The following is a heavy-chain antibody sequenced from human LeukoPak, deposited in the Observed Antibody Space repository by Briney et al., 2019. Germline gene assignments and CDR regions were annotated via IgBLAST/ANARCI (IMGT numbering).Heavy chain of an antibody. J-gene: IGHJ4*02. CDR2: IYPGDSET. CDR1: GYSFTSYW. D-gene: IGHD3-10*01. Sequence: GESLKISCKGSGYSFTSYWIGWVRQMPGKGLEWMGIIYPGDSETRYNPSFQGQVTMAADKSISTAYLQWSSLKASDTAMYYCARRYGSGSYSFDYWGQGTLVTVSS. V-gene: IGHV5-51*01. CDR3: ARRYGSGSYSFDY.